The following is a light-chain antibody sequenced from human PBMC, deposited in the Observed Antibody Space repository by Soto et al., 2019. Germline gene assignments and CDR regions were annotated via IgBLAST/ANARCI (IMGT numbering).Light chain of an antibody. J-gene: IGLJ3*02. V-gene: IGLV4-69*01. CDR3: QSLGTGIQV. CDR1: SGYSTNA. Sequence: QAVVTQSPSASASLGASVKLTCTLSSGYSTNAIAWHQQQSEKGPRFLMKINYAGTHSKGDGFFDRFSGSSSGAERHLSISSLQSEDEADYYCQSLGTGIQVFGGGTKLTVL. CDR2: INYAGTH.